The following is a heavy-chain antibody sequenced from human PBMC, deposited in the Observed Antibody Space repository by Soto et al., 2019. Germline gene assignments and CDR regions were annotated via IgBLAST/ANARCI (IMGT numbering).Heavy chain of an antibody. J-gene: IGHJ5*02. D-gene: IGHD3-16*02. CDR2: IKLDGSER. Sequence: GGSLRLSFAASGFTFSNYWMTWVRQAPGKGLEWVGSIKLDGSERYYVDSVKGRFTISRHNARNSLYLQMNSLRAEDTAVYYCARSSVIYNRFDPWGQGTLVTVSS. CDR1: GFTFSNYW. V-gene: IGHV3-7*01. CDR3: ARSSVIYNRFDP.